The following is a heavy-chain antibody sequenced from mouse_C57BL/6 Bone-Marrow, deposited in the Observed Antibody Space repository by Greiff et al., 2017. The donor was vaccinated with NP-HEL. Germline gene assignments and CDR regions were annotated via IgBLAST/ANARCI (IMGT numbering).Heavy chain of an antibody. D-gene: IGHD1-1*01. Sequence: QVQLQQSGAELVRPGASVKLSCKASGYTFTDYYINWVKQRPGQGLEWIARIYPGSGNTYYNEKFKGKATLTAEKSSSTAYMQLSSLTSEDSAVYFCARERLVTTVVASYYFDYWGQGTTLTVSS. V-gene: IGHV1-76*01. CDR2: IYPGSGNT. CDR3: ARERLVTTVVASYYFDY. J-gene: IGHJ2*01. CDR1: GYTFTDYY.